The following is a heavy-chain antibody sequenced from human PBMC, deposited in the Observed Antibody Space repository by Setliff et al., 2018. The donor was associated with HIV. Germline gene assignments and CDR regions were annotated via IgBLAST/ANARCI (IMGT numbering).Heavy chain of an antibody. J-gene: IGHJ4*02. CDR1: GYTFISYT. CDR2: ISTYKDYT. CDR3: ARGRYFDH. V-gene: IGHV1-18*01. Sequence: ASVKVSCKASGYTFISYTISWVRQAPGQGLEWMGWISTYKDYTAYAQTLQDRVTLTTDTSTGTAYMELTGLTSDDTAMYYCARGRYFDHWGQGSLVTVSS.